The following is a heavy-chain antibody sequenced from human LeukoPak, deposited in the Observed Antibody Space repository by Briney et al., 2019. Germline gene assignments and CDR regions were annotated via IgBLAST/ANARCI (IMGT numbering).Heavy chain of an antibody. V-gene: IGHV3-23*01. Sequence: GGSLRLSCAASGFIFTNYGLVWVRQAPGKGLEWVSAISNDGGGTTYADFVKGRFSVSRDNSKNTLFLQMNSLRAEDTALYYCAKGSSGYFFDLWGQGTLVTVSS. D-gene: IGHD3-22*01. J-gene: IGHJ4*02. CDR1: GFIFTNYG. CDR2: ISNDGGGT. CDR3: AKGSSGYFFDL.